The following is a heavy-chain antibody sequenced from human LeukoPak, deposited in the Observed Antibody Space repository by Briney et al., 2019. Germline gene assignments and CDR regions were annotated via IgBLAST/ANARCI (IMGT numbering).Heavy chain of an antibody. D-gene: IGHD2-15*01. V-gene: IGHV3-30-3*01. Sequence: GGSLRLSCAASGFTFSSYAMHWVRQAPGKGLEWVAVISYDGSNKYYADSVKGRFTISRDNSKNTLYLQMNSLRAEDTAVYYCARGKLLRNYYYGMDVWGQGTTVTVSS. CDR2: ISYDGSNK. CDR3: ARGKLLRNYYYGMDV. CDR1: GFTFSSYA. J-gene: IGHJ6*02.